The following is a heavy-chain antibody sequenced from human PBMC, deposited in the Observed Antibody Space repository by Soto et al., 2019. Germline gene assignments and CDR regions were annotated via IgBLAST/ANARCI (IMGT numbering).Heavy chain of an antibody. CDR2: ISAYNGNT. Sequence: GASVKVSCKASGYTFTSYGISWVRQAPGQGLEWMGWISAYNGNTNYAQKLQGRATMTTDTSTSTAYMELRSLRSDDTAVYYCARDWRYCSSTSCYTTTIFYYYYGMDVWGQGTTVTVSS. CDR1: GYTFTSYG. V-gene: IGHV1-18*04. CDR3: ARDWRYCSSTSCYTTTIFYYYYGMDV. J-gene: IGHJ6*02. D-gene: IGHD2-2*02.